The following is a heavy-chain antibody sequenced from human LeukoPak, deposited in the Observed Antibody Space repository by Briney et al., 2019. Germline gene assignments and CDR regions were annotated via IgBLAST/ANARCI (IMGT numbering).Heavy chain of an antibody. CDR3: ARDAAYKKFDY. V-gene: IGHV3-7*03. CDR2: INPDGNGK. Sequence: GGSLRLSCAASGFTFSSYSMNWIRQAPGKGLEWVASINPDGNGKGYVDSVRGRFTISRDNVENSLYLQMDRLTAKDTAVYYCARDAAYKKFDYWGQGTVVTVSS. D-gene: IGHD2-21*01. J-gene: IGHJ4*02. CDR1: GFTFSSYS.